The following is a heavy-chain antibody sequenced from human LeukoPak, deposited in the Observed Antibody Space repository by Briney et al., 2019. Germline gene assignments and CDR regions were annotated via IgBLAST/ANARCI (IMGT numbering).Heavy chain of an antibody. CDR1: GGSISRGGYY. Sequence: SETLSLTCTVSGGSISRGGYYWSWIRQHPGKGLEWIGYIYYSGSTYYNPSLKSRVTISVDTSKNQFSLKLSSVTAADTAVYYCARDGGPEAFDIWGQGTMVTVSS. CDR2: IYYSGST. J-gene: IGHJ3*02. CDR3: ARDGGPEAFDI. D-gene: IGHD2-15*01. V-gene: IGHV4-31*03.